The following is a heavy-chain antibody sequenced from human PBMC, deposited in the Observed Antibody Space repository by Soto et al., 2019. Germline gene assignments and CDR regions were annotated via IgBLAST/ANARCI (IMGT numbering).Heavy chain of an antibody. D-gene: IGHD1-26*01. Sequence: SETLSLTCAVSGVSISSGGYSWSWIRQPPGKGLEWIGYIYHSGSIYYNPSLKSRATISVDRSKNQFSLKLSSVTAADTAVYYCARVPLLWGQGTLVTVSS. CDR3: ARVPLL. V-gene: IGHV4-30-2*01. CDR2: IYHSGSI. J-gene: IGHJ4*02. CDR1: GVSISSGGYS.